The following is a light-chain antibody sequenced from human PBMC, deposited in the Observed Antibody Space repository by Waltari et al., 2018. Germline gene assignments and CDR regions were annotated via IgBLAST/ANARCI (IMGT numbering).Light chain of an antibody. CDR2: WAS. Sequence: DIVMTQSPDSLAVSLGERATIHCKSSLTVLHNSNNKNYLAWYQQKPGQPPKLLFYWASARESGVPDRFSGRGSGTDFTLTISSLQAEDVAVYYCQQYFSTPFTFGQGTQVEIK. J-gene: IGKJ1*01. CDR1: LTVLHNSNNKNY. V-gene: IGKV4-1*01. CDR3: QQYFSTPFT.